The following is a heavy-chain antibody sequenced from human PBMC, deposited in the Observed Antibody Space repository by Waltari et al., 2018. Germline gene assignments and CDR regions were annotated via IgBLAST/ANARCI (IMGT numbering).Heavy chain of an antibody. CDR2: IYSGGST. J-gene: IGHJ4*02. D-gene: IGHD3-3*01. CDR1: GFTVSSNY. Sequence: EVQLVESGGGLIQPGGSLRLSCAASGFTVSSNYMSWVRQAPGKGLEWVSVIYSGGSTYYAESVKGRCTISRDNSKNTLYLQMNSLRAEDTAVYYCARGSHLTYYDFWSGYYTPYFDYWGQGTLVTVSS. CDR3: ARGSHLTYYDFWSGYYTPYFDY. V-gene: IGHV3-53*01.